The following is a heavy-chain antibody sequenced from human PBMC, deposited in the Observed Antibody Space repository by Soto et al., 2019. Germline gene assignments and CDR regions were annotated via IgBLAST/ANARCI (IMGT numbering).Heavy chain of an antibody. CDR1: GFTFSTYG. CDR2: ISYDGTNK. CDR3: AKDLQSYGDYDYYCYGMDV. Sequence: QVQLVESGGGEVQPGRSLTISCAASGFTFSTYGRHWVRQTPGKGLEWVAVISYDGTNKFYSDSVKGRFTISRYNFKNTLTLQMNSLRADDTAIYSCAKDLQSYGDYDYYCYGMDVWGLGTRVTVSS. J-gene: IGHJ6*02. V-gene: IGHV3-30*18. D-gene: IGHD4-17*01.